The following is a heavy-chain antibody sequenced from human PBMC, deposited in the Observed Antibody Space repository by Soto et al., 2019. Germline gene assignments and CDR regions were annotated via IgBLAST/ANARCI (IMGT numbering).Heavy chain of an antibody. D-gene: IGHD5-18*01. J-gene: IGHJ4*02. CDR1: GFTVSSNY. Sequence: GGSLRLSCAASGFTVSSNYMSWVRQAPGKGLEWVSVIYSGGSTYYADSVKGRFTISRDNSKNTLYLQMNSLRAEDTAVYYCARGKGIQLWLDVLDYWGQGTLVTVSS. V-gene: IGHV3-53*01. CDR3: ARGKGIQLWLDVLDY. CDR2: IYSGGST.